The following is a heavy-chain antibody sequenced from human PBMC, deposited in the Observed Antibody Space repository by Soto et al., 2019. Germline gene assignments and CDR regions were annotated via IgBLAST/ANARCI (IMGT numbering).Heavy chain of an antibody. D-gene: IGHD3-22*01. J-gene: IGHJ4*02. CDR2: ISYDGSNK. V-gene: IGHV3-30-3*01. Sequence: QVQLVESGGGVVQPGRSLRLSCAASGFTFSSYAMHWVRQAPGKGLEWVAVISYDGSNKYYADSVKGRFTISRDNSKNALYLQMNRLRAEDTAVYYCARGAGDSSGYYSNYFDYWGQGTLVTVSS. CDR3: ARGAGDSSGYYSNYFDY. CDR1: GFTFSSYA.